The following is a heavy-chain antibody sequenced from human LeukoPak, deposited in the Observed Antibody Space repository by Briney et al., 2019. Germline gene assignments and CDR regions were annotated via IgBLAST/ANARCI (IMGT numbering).Heavy chain of an antibody. D-gene: IGHD5-24*01. CDR1: TFNFSNYA. CDR2: IAFDGSNK. J-gene: IGHJ6*03. V-gene: IGHV3-30*04. CDR3: AKEMGYYYMDV. Sequence: GGSLRLSCTTSTFNFSNYAMHWVRQAPGRGLEWMSIIAFDGSNKYYADSVKGRFTISRDNSKNTLYLQMNSLRADDTAVYLCAKEMGYYYMDVWGKGTTVTVSS.